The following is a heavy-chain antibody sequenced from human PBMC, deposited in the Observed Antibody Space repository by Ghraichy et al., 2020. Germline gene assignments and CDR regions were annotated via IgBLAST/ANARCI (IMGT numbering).Heavy chain of an antibody. Sequence: SETLSLTCAVYGGSFSGYYWSWIRQPPGKGLEWIGEINHSGSTNYNPSLKSRVTISVDTSKNQFSLKLSSVTAADTAVYYCARGRLDRNSNYAHFDYWGQGTLVTVSS. CDR1: GGSFSGYY. CDR3: ARGRLDRNSNYAHFDY. CDR2: INHSGST. D-gene: IGHD4-11*01. V-gene: IGHV4-34*01. J-gene: IGHJ4*02.